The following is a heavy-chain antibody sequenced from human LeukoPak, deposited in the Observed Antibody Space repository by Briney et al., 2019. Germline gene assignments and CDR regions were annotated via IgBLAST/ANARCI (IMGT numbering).Heavy chain of an antibody. J-gene: IGHJ6*02. CDR2: ISSSGSTI. D-gene: IGHD4-17*01. V-gene: IGHV3-11*01. CDR3: AKVHVDYGDFPPYYYYGMDV. CDR1: GFTFSDYY. Sequence: GGSLRLSCAASGFTFSDYYMSWIRQAPGKGLEWVSYISSSGSTIYYADSVKGRFTISRDNAKNSLYLQMNSLRAEDTAVYYCAKVHVDYGDFPPYYYYGMDVWGQGTTVTVSS.